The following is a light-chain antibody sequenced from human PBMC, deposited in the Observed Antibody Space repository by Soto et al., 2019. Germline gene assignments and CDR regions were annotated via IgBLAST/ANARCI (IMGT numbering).Light chain of an antibody. CDR1: QSISSW. V-gene: IGKV1-5*01. CDR3: QQYNSYSWT. J-gene: IGKJ1*01. Sequence: DIQMTQSPSTLSASVGDRVTITCRASQSISSWWAWYQQKPGKAPNLLIYDASSLESGVPSRFSGSGSGTEFTLTISSLQPDDFATYYCQQYNSYSWTFGQGTKVEIK. CDR2: DAS.